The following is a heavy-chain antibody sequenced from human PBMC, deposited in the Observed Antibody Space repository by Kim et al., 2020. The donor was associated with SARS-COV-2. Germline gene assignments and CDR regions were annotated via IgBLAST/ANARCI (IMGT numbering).Heavy chain of an antibody. CDR2: INAGNGNT. CDR3: ARPQVYGGYDY. D-gene: IGHD4-17*01. V-gene: IGHV1-3*01. CDR1: GYTFTSYA. Sequence: ASVKVSCKASGYTFTSYAMHWVRQAPGQRLEWMGWINAGNGNTKYSQKFQGRVTITRDTPASTAYMELSSLRSEDTAVYYCARPQVYGGYDYWGQGTLVTVSS. J-gene: IGHJ4*02.